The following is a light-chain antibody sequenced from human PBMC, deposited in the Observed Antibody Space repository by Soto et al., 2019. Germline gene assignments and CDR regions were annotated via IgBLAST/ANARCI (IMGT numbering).Light chain of an antibody. CDR3: QHYNNYLLT. CDR2: KAS. Sequence: DIQMTQSPSTPSASVGDRVIITCRASQTISSWLAWYQQKPGKAPKLLIYKASSLESGVPSRFSGSGSGTEFTLTISSLQPDDFATYYCQHYNNYLLTFGGGTKVEIK. J-gene: IGKJ4*01. V-gene: IGKV1-5*03. CDR1: QTISSW.